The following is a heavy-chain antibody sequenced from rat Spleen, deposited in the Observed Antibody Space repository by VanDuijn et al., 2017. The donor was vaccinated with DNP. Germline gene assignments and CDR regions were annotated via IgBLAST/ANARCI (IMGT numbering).Heavy chain of an antibody. CDR1: GFIFSSYW. CDR3: ARTDL. Sequence: EVQLVESGGGLVQPGRSLKLSCAASGFIFSSYWMFWIRQAPGKGLEWVATISYDGSDTYYRDSVKGRFTISRDNARSTLYLQLDSLRSEDTATYYCARTDLWGQGVMVTVSS. V-gene: IGHV5-7*01. CDR2: ISYDGSDT. J-gene: IGHJ2*01.